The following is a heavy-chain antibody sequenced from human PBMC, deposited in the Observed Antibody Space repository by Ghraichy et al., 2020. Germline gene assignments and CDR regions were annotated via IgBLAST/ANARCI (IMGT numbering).Heavy chain of an antibody. CDR3: ARRRAGSDWFDP. CDR2: ISYSGST. V-gene: IGHV4-39*01. CDR1: GGSISSNSYY. Sequence: SETLSLTCTVSGGSISSNSYYWGWIRQPPGKGLEWIGTISYSGSTYYNPSLKSRVTTFVDTSKSQFSLNLSSVTAADTAVYYCARRRAGSDWFDPWGQGTLVTVSS. J-gene: IGHJ5*02. D-gene: IGHD3-10*01.